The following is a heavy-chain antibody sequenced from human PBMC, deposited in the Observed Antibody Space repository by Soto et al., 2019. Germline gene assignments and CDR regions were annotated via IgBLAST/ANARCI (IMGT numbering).Heavy chain of an antibody. CDR1: GFSFSSFP. D-gene: IGHD1-1*01. CDR3: AKGGANWYFDD. Sequence: EVQLLESGGGLVQPGGSLRLSCAASGFSFSSFPISWVRHAPGKGLESVSVIMGSGGRTYYADSVHGRFTISRDDSKSTVFVQKTSLRADDTATYYCAKGGANWYFDDRGQGNLVTVTS. J-gene: IGHJ4*02. CDR2: IMGSGGRT. V-gene: IGHV3-23*01.